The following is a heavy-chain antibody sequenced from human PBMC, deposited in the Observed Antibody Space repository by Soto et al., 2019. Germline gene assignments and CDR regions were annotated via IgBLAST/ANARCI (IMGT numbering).Heavy chain of an antibody. V-gene: IGHV1-8*01. D-gene: IGHD3-3*01. J-gene: IGHJ4*02. CDR2: MNPNSGNT. CDR3: AIGKLRFLEWLPGPHFDY. CDR1: GYTFTSYD. Sequence: ASVKVSCKASGYTFTSYDINWVRQATGQGLEWMGWMNPNSGNTGYAQKFQGRVTMTRNTSISTAYMELSSLRSEDTAVYYCAIGKLRFLEWLPGPHFDYWGQGTLVTVSS.